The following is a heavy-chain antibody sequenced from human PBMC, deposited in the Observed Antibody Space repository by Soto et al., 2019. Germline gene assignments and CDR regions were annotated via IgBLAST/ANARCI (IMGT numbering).Heavy chain of an antibody. D-gene: IGHD2-15*01. V-gene: IGHV3-23*01. J-gene: IGHJ4*02. Sequence: GGSLRLSCAASGFTFSSYAMSWVRQAPEKGLEWVSAISGSGGSTYYADSVKGRFTISRDNSKNTLYLQMNSLRAEDTAVYYCAKDPRYCSGGSCYSFLFDYWGQGTLVTVSS. CDR3: AKDPRYCSGGSCYSFLFDY. CDR2: ISGSGGST. CDR1: GFTFSSYA.